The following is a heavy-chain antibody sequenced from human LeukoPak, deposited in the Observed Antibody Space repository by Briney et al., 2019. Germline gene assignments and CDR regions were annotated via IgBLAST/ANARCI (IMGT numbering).Heavy chain of an antibody. V-gene: IGHV4-39*01. Sequence: SSETLSLTCTVSGGSISSSSYYWGWIRQPPGKGLEWIGSIYYSGSTYYNPSLKSRVTISVDTSKNQFSLKLSSVTAADTAVYYCARLSGSGSYYSPYYYMDVWGKGTTVTISS. J-gene: IGHJ6*03. CDR1: GGSISSSSYY. D-gene: IGHD3-10*01. CDR2: IYYSGST. CDR3: ARLSGSGSYYSPYYYMDV.